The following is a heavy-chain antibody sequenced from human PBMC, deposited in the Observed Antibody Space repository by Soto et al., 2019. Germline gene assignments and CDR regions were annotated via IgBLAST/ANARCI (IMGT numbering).Heavy chain of an antibody. CDR1: GYTFTSYA. CDR2: INAGNGNT. J-gene: IGHJ6*03. CDR3: ARVLAATKNYYYYYMDF. Sequence: ASVKVSCKASGYTFTSYAMHWVRQAPGQRLEWMGWINAGNGNTKYSQKFQGRVTITRDTSASTAYMELSSLRSEDTAVYYCARVLAATKNYYYYYMDFWGKGTTVTVSS. V-gene: IGHV1-3*01. D-gene: IGHD2-15*01.